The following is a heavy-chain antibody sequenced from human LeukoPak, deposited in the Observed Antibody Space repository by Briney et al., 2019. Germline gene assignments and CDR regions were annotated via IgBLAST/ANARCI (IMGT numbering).Heavy chain of an antibody. Sequence: SETLSLTCTVSGGSISSYYWSWIRQPPGKGLEWIGYIYYSGSTNYNPSLKSRVTIDTSKNQFSLKLSSVTAADTAVYYCARGRTTVTTPAFDPWGQGTLVTVSS. CDR1: GGSISSYY. CDR3: ARGRTTVTTPAFDP. D-gene: IGHD4-17*01. J-gene: IGHJ5*02. CDR2: IYYSGST. V-gene: IGHV4-59*01.